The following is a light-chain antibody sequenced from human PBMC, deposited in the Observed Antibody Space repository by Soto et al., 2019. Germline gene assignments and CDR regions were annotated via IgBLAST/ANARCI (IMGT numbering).Light chain of an antibody. Sequence: DMVLTQSPATLSLSPGERATLSCRASQSVSNYLFWYQQKPAQPPRLLIYDSSNRATGIPARFSGSGSGTDFTLTISSLEPEDFAVYYCQQRSNWPSLTFGGGTKVEIK. J-gene: IGKJ4*01. CDR3: QQRSNWPSLT. V-gene: IGKV3-11*01. CDR1: QSVSNY. CDR2: DSS.